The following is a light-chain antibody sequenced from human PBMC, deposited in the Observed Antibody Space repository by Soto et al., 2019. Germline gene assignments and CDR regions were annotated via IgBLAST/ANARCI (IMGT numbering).Light chain of an antibody. CDR2: EVS. V-gene: IGLV2-8*01. CDR1: SSDVGGYNY. Sequence: QSALTQPPSASGSPGQSVTISCTGTSSDVGGYNYVSWYQQHPGKAPKLMIYEVSKRPSGVPDRFSGSKSGNTAYLTVSGLQAEDDADYYCSSYAGSNPVVFGGGTKLTVL. J-gene: IGLJ2*01. CDR3: SSYAGSNPVV.